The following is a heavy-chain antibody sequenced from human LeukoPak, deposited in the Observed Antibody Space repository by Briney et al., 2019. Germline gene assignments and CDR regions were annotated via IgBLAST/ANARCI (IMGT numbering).Heavy chain of an antibody. Sequence: GGSLRLSCAASGFTFSTYRMNWVGQAPGKGLEWVAPISPSSGSTYYADSMKGRFTISRDNAKNSLYLQMNSLRTEDTAVYSCARGGEVSGTYYFDYWGQGTLVTVSS. V-gene: IGHV3-21*01. CDR2: ISPSSGST. J-gene: IGHJ4*02. CDR1: GFTFSTYR. D-gene: IGHD3-10*01. CDR3: ARGGEVSGTYYFDY.